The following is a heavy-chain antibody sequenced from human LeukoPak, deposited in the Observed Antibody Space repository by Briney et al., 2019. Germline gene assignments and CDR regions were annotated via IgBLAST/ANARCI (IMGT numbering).Heavy chain of an antibody. CDR3: ARVVRGGYPDY. J-gene: IGHJ4*02. Sequence: SGTLSLTCTVSGGSISSYYWSWIRQPPGKGLEWIGYIYYSGSTNYNPSLKSRVTISVDTSKNQFSLKLSSVTAADTAVYYCARVVRGGYPDYWGQGTLVTVSP. CDR1: GGSISSYY. D-gene: IGHD3-22*01. CDR2: IYYSGST. V-gene: IGHV4-59*01.